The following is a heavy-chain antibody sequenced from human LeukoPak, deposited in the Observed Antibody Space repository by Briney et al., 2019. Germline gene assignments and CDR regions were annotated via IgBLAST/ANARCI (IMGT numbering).Heavy chain of an antibody. D-gene: IGHD1-7*01. Sequence: GGSLRLSCAASGFTFSSYAMSWVRQAPRKGLEWVSAISGSGGSTYYADSVKGRFTISRDNSKNTLYLQMNSLRAEDTAVYYCATSGLYNWNYGRPYYFDYWGQGTLVTVSS. CDR3: ATSGLYNWNYGRPYYFDY. J-gene: IGHJ4*02. V-gene: IGHV3-23*01. CDR2: ISGSGGST. CDR1: GFTFSSYA.